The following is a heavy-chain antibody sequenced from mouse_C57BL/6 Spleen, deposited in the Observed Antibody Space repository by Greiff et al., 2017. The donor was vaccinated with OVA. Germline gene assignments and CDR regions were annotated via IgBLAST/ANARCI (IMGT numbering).Heavy chain of an antibody. CDR2: IHPNYGTT. CDR1: GYSFTDYN. Sequence: VQLQQSGPELVKPGASVKISCKASGYSFTDYNMNWVKQSNGKSLEWIGVIHPNYGTTSYNQQFKGKATLTVDQSSSTAYMQLNSLTSEDSAVYYCARVTTVVATGGYYFDYWGQGTTLTVSS. D-gene: IGHD1-1*01. J-gene: IGHJ2*01. V-gene: IGHV1-39*01. CDR3: ARVTTVVATGGYYFDY.